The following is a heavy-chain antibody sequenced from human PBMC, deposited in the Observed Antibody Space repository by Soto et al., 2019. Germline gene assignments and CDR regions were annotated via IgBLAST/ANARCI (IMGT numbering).Heavy chain of an antibody. D-gene: IGHD5-18*01. V-gene: IGHV3-33*01. CDR3: ASSGRGDFTSMVNYFYYGLDV. CDR2: IWSDGGKR. Sequence: QLVESGEAWVHLGGSLGPPVSATPPDFPLSTNARHWVGRTPGRGREGLAGIWSDGGKRNNADSGKGRFTISRDNSENTLYLQMNSLSDEDTGVYYCASSGRGDFTSMVNYFYYGLDVWGQGTTVAVSS. CDR1: DFPLSTNA. J-gene: IGHJ6*02.